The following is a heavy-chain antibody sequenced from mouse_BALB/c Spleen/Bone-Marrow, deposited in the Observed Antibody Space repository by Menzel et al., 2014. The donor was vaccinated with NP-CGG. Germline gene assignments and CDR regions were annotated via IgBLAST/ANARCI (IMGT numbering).Heavy chain of an antibody. V-gene: IGHV6-6*02. Sequence: EVQLQQSGGGLVQPGGSMKLSCVPSGFTFSNYWMNWVRQSPEKGLEWVAEIRLKSNNYATHYAESVKGRFTISRDDSKSSVYLQMNNLRAEDTGIYYCTSMRRRGFAYWGQGTLVTVSA. CDR1: GFTFSNYW. CDR3: TSMRRRGFAY. CDR2: IRLKSNNYAT. J-gene: IGHJ3*01. D-gene: IGHD2-3*01.